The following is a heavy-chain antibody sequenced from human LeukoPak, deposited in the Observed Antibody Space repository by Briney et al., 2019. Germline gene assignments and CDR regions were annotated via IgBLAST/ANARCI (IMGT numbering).Heavy chain of an antibody. D-gene: IGHD3-9*01. V-gene: IGHV1-18*01. CDR1: GYTFTSYG. J-gene: IGHJ3*02. CDR2: INTYNGNT. Sequence: GASVKVSCKASGYTFTSYGINWVRQAPGQGLEWMGWINTYNGNTNYAQKLQGRVTMTTDTSTSTAYMELRSLRSDDTAVYYCARGPSVLRYFDWLLLGPSTGDDAFDIWGQGTMVTVSS. CDR3: ARGPSVLRYFDWLLLGPSTGDDAFDI.